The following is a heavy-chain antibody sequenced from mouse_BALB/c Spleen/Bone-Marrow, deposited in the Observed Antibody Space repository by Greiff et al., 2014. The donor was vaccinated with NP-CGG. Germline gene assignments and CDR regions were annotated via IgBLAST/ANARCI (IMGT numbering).Heavy chain of an antibody. CDR2: IDPANDNS. V-gene: IGHV14-3*02. CDR1: GFNIKDTF. Sequence: DVHLVESGAELVKPGASVKLSCAASGFNIKDTFIHWVKQRPEQGLEWIGSIDPANDNSKFDPKFQGKATLTADTSSNTAYLQLSSLTSEDTAVYFCTRNYVSHYFDYWGQGTTLTVSS. CDR3: TRNYVSHYFDY. D-gene: IGHD1-1*01. J-gene: IGHJ2*01.